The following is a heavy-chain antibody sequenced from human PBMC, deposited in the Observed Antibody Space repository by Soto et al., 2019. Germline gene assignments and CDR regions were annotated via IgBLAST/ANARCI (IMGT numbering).Heavy chain of an antibody. CDR2: IWYDGSEK. CDR3: ARHSLGNIRLRGCDY. D-gene: IGHD1-1*01. Sequence: QVQLVESGGGVVQPGRSLRLSCVASGFTFSDYGMHWVRQAPGKGLEWVAVIWYDGSEKYYADSVKGRFTISRDNSKSTLYLQMNSLRVEDTAVYYCARHSLGNIRLRGCDYWGQGALVTVSS. J-gene: IGHJ4*02. V-gene: IGHV3-33*01. CDR1: GFTFSDYG.